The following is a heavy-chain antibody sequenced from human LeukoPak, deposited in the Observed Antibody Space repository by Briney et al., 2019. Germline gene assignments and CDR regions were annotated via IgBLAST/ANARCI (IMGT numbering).Heavy chain of an antibody. J-gene: IGHJ4*02. CDR1: GFSFSGYA. CDR3: AKDVARFSHYFDY. Sequence: GGSLRLSCAASGFSFSGYAMSWVRQAPGKGLEWVSAISGSGATPSYADSVKGRFTISRDNSKNTVDLQMNSLRAEDTAIYYCAKDVARFSHYFDYWGQGSLVTVSS. CDR2: ISGSGATP. V-gene: IGHV3-23*01. D-gene: IGHD3-3*01.